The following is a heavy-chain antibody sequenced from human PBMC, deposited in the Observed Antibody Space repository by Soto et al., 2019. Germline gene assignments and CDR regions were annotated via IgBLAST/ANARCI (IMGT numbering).Heavy chain of an antibody. J-gene: IGHJ4*02. CDR1: GFTVSNNY. CDR2: LYSDGST. Sequence: GGSLRLSCAASGFTVSNNYMSWVRQAPGKGLESVSVLYSDGSTNYADSVKGRFTISRDIPKNTLNLQMNSLRVEDTALYYCATAFCTDGSSCGFDYWGQGTLVTVSS. V-gene: IGHV3-53*01. CDR3: ATAFCTDGSSCGFDY. D-gene: IGHD2-8*01.